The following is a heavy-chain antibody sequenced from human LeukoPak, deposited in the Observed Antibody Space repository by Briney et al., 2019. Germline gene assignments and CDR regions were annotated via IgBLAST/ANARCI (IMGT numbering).Heavy chain of an antibody. D-gene: IGHD4-17*01. J-gene: IGHJ4*02. V-gene: IGHV3-9*01. CDR3: AKGDGATVTNPHDY. CDR1: GFTFDDYA. Sequence: PGRSLRLSCAASGFTFDDYAMHWVRQAPGKGLEWVSGISWNSGSIGYADSVKGRFTISRDNAKNSLYLQMNSLRAEDTALYYCAKGDGATVTNPHDYWGQGTLVTVSS. CDR2: ISWNSGSI.